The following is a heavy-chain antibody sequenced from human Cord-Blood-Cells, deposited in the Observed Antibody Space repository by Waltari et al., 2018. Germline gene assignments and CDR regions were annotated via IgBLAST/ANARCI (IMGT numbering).Heavy chain of an antibody. CDR1: GGSFSGYY. D-gene: IGHD3-16*01. J-gene: IGHJ4*02. CDR2: INHSGIN. Sequence: QVQLQQWGAGLLKPSDTLSLTCAVYGGSFSGYYWIWIRQTPGQGLEWIGEINHSGINKYNPSRKSRVTISVDTSKNQVSLKLSSVTAADTAVYYCAREGELGEDYGGQGTLVTVSS. V-gene: IGHV4-34*01. CDR3: AREGELGEDY.